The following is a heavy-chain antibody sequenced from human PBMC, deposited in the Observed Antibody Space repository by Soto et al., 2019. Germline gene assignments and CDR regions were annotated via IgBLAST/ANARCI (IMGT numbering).Heavy chain of an antibody. CDR1: GYTFTSYG. CDR2: ISAYNGNT. D-gene: IGHD2-2*01. CDR3: ARVPAATIYYYYFGIDV. J-gene: IGHJ6*02. Sequence: QVQRVQSGAEVKKPGASVKVSCKASGYTFTSYGITWVRQAPGQGLEWMGWISAYNGNTNYAQELQGRVTMTTDTSTSTAYMELRSLRSDDTAVYYCARVPAATIYYYYFGIDVWGQGTTVTVSS. V-gene: IGHV1-18*01.